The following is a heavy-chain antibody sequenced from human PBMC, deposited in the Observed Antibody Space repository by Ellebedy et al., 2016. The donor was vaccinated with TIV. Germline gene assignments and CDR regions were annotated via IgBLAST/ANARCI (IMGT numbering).Heavy chain of an antibody. CDR2: IGSRTYIG. Sequence: GEPLKISCAASGFTFSTYSMNWVRQAPGKGLEWVSYIGSRTYIGYYADSVKGRFTTARYNAKNSLYLKMNRLRDEDTAVYYCARGGGERLRYSFDVWGHGTMVTVSS. CDR1: GFTFSTYS. J-gene: IGHJ3*01. CDR3: ARGGGERLRYSFDV. D-gene: IGHD3-9*01. V-gene: IGHV3-48*02.